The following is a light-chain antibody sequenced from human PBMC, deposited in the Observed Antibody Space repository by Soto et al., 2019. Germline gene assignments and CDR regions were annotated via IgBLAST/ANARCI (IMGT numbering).Light chain of an antibody. J-gene: IGLJ1*01. V-gene: IGLV2-11*01. Sequence: QSALTQPRSVSGSPGQSVTISCTATGSDVGDSSHVSWYQLHPGKAPKLMIYEVNNRPSGVPDRFSGSKSGSTASLIISRLQTEDEADYYCVSFTSSTTYVFGSGTKLTVL. CDR3: VSFTSSTTYV. CDR1: GSDVGDSSH. CDR2: EVN.